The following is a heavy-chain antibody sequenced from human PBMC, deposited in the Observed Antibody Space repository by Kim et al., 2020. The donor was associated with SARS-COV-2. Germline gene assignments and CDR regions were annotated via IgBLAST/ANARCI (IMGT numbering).Heavy chain of an antibody. CDR3: ARGFSDSSGYGLDH. D-gene: IGHD3-22*01. Sequence: GAVKGRFTISRDDGKNSLYLQMNSLGDEDTALYYCARGFSDSSGYGLDHWGQGTLVTVSS. J-gene: IGHJ4*02. V-gene: IGHV3-48*02.